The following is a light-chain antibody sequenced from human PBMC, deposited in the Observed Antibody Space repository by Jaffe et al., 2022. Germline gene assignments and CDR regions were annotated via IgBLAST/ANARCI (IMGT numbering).Light chain of an antibody. J-gene: IGLJ1*01. CDR1: SSNIGNNY. Sequence: QSVLTQPPSVSAAPGQKVTISCSGSSSNIGNNYVSWYQQLPGTAPKLLISEKTKRPSGISDRFSVSKSGTSATLGITGLQTGDEADYYCGTWDNSLSAYVFGAGTKVTVL. V-gene: IGLV1-51*02. CDR2: EKT. CDR3: GTWDNSLSAYV.